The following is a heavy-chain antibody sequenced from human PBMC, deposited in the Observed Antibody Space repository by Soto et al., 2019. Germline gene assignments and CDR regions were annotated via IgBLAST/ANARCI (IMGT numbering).Heavy chain of an antibody. V-gene: IGHV4-34*01. CDR1: GGSFSGYY. J-gene: IGHJ4*02. D-gene: IGHD3-10*01. CDR2: INHSGST. CDR3: ARGRDGSGSYYPYYFDY. Sequence: TETLSLTCAVYGGSFSGYYWSWIRQPPGKGLEWIGEINHSGSTNYNPSLKSRVTISVDTSKNQFSLKLSSVTAADTAVYYCARGRDGSGSYYPYYFDYWGQGTLVTVSS.